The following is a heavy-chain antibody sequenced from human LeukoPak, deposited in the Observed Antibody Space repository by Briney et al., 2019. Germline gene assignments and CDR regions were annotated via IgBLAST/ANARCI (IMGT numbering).Heavy chain of an antibody. D-gene: IGHD3-10*01. CDR3: AGGHSMVRGVIISRSYFDY. J-gene: IGHJ4*02. CDR1: GGSFSGYY. CDR2: INHSGST. V-gene: IGHV4-34*01. Sequence: SETLSLTCAVYGGSFSGYYWSWIRQPPGKGLEWIGEINHSGSTNYNPSLKSRVTISVDTSKNQFSLKLSSVTAADTAVYYCAGGHSMVRGVIISRSYFDYWGQGTLVTVSS.